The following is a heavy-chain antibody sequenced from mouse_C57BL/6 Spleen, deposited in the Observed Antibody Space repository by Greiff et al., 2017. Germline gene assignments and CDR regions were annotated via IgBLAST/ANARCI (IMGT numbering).Heavy chain of an antibody. CDR2: ISSGSSTI. Sequence: EVKLMESGGGLVKPGGSLKLSCAASGFTFSDYGMHWVRQAPEKGLEWVAYISSGSSTIYYADTVKGRFTISRDNAKNTLFLQMTSLRSEDTAMYYCAIQGSSYYAMDYWGQGTSVTVSS. CDR3: AIQGSSYYAMDY. J-gene: IGHJ4*01. V-gene: IGHV5-17*01. CDR1: GFTFSDYG.